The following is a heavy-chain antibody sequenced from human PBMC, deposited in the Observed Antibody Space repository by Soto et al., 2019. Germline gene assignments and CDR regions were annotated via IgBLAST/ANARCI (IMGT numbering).Heavy chain of an antibody. V-gene: IGHV1-18*01. CDR2: ISTSTGHT. D-gene: IGHD5-12*01. J-gene: IGHJ4*02. CDR3: ARDLSGYGHFDQ. Sequence: GASVKVSCKASGYTFNEFGINWVRQAAGQGLEWMGRISTSTGHTNYAPNLQDRVTMTTDTSADTSYMELRSLRSDDTAMYFCARDLSGYGHFDQWGQGALVIVSS. CDR1: GYTFNEFG.